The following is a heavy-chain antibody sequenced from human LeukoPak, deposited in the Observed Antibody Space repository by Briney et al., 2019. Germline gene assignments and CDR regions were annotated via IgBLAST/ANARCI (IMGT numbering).Heavy chain of an antibody. V-gene: IGHV3-7*01. J-gene: IGHJ4*02. D-gene: IGHD2-15*01. CDR2: IKQDGSEK. Sequence: GGSLRLSCAASGFTFNNYWMSWVRQAPGKGLEWVANIKQDGSEKYYVDSVKGRFTISRDNAKSSLFLQMNSLRAEDKAVYYCARPPGYCSGGSCFPSDHWGQGTLVTVSS. CDR1: GFTFNNYW. CDR3: ARPPGYCSGGSCFPSDH.